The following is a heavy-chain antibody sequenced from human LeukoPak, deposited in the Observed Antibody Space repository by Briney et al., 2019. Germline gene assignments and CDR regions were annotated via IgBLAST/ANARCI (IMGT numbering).Heavy chain of an antibody. V-gene: IGHV1-8*01. CDR2: MNPNSGNT. CDR3: AREDFTMVRGVISWFDP. Sequence: ASVKVSCKASGYTFTSYDINWVRQATGQGLEWMGWMNPNSGNTGYAQKFQGRVTVTRNTSISTAYMELSSLRSEDTAVYYCAREDFTMVRGVISWFDPWGQGTLVTVSS. J-gene: IGHJ5*02. CDR1: GYTFTSYD. D-gene: IGHD3-10*01.